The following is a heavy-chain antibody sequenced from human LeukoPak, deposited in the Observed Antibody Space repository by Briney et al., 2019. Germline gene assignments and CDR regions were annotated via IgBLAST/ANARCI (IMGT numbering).Heavy chain of an antibody. CDR3: VKVPSSGYHYYFDF. D-gene: IGHD3-22*01. J-gene: IGHJ4*02. CDR2: ISYDGRKK. CDR1: GFNFRSFG. Sequence: PGRSLSLSCAASGFNFRSFGMDWVRQAPGKGLEWVAAISYDGRKKYYGDSVKGRFTMSRDNSKKNLLLQMNSLKAADTAVYFCVKVPSSGYHYYFDFWGQGTLVSVSS. V-gene: IGHV3-30*18.